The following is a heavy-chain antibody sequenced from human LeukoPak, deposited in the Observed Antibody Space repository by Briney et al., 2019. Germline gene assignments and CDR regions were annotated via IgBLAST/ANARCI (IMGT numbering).Heavy chain of an antibody. CDR3: AKDVEYSGSFVDY. V-gene: IGHV3-23*01. Sequence: PGGSLRLACAASGFTFSSYAMGSVRQAPGGGLGWVSAISGSGGSTYYADSVKGRFTISRDNSKNTLYLQMNSLRAEDTAVYYCAKDVEYSGSFVDYWGQGTLVTVSS. CDR2: ISGSGGST. J-gene: IGHJ4*02. D-gene: IGHD1-26*01. CDR1: GFTFSSYA.